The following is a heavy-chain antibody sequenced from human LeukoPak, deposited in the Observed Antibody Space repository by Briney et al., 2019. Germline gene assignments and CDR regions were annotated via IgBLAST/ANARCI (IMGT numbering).Heavy chain of an antibody. CDR3: ATLESPRIAFLG. V-gene: IGHV3-23*01. Sequence: GGSLRLSCAASGFTFSSYAMSWVRQAPGKGLEWVSAISGSGGSTYYADSVKGRFTISRDNSKNTLYLQMNSLRAEDTAVYYCATLESPRIAFLGWGQGTLVTVSS. J-gene: IGHJ4*02. CDR1: GFTFSSYA. CDR2: ISGSGGST. D-gene: IGHD3-3*02.